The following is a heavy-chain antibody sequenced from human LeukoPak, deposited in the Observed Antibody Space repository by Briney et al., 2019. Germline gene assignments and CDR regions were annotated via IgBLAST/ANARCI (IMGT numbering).Heavy chain of an antibody. CDR2: IIPIFGTP. J-gene: IGHJ6*03. CDR3: AKQGALRQDYYMDV. V-gene: IGHV1-69*06. Sequence: GASVKLSCKASGASFSSYAISWVRQAPGQGLEWMGRIIPIFGTPNYAQRFQGRVTITADIVSSTAYMEVNNLTSEDTAVYFCAKQGALRQDYYMDVWGNGTTVTVSS. CDR1: GASFSSYA.